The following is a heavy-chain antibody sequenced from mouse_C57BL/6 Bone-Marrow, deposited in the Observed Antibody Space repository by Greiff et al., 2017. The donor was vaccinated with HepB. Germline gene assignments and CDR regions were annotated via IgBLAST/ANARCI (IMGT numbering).Heavy chain of an antibody. J-gene: IGHJ1*03. Sequence: QVQLQQPGAELVRPGSSVKLSCKASGYTFTSYWMHWVKQRPIQGLEWIGNIDPSDSETHYNQKFKDKATLTVDKSSSTAYMQLSSLTSEDSAVYYCGRRGSNYFWYFDVWGTGTTVTVSS. D-gene: IGHD2-5*01. CDR3: GRRGSNYFWYFDV. CDR1: GYTFTSYW. V-gene: IGHV1-52*01. CDR2: IDPSDSET.